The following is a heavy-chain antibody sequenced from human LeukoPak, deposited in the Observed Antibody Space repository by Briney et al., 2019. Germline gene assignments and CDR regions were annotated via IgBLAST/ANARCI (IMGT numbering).Heavy chain of an antibody. J-gene: IGHJ4*02. CDR2: IGTGGDT. Sequence: GGSLRLSCVASGFTFSSNDFHWVRHASGQGLEWVSGIGTGGDTYYVGSVKGRFTISREDAKNSLYLQMNNLREGDTAVYYCTRGGRLAPFDYWGQGTLVTVSS. D-gene: IGHD3-16*01. CDR1: GFTFSSND. V-gene: IGHV3-13*04. CDR3: TRGGRLAPFDY.